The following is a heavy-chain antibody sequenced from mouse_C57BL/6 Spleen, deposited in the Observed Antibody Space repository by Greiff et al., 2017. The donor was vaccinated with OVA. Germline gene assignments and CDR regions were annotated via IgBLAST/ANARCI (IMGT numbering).Heavy chain of an antibody. J-gene: IGHJ1*03. CDR3: ADRVFDV. CDR2: IWSGGST. V-gene: IGHV2-2*01. D-gene: IGHD3-1*01. CDR1: GFSLTSYG. Sequence: VKLMESGPGLVQPSQSLSITCTVSGFSLTSYGVHWVRQSPGKGLEWLGVIWSGGSTDYNAAFISRLSISKDNSKSQVFFKMNSLQADDTAIYYCADRVFDVWGTGTTVTVSS.